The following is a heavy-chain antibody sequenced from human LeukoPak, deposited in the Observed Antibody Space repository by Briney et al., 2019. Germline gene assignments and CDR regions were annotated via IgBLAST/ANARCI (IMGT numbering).Heavy chain of an antibody. J-gene: IGHJ4*02. Sequence: GASVKVSCKVSGYTLTELSMHWVRQAPGKGLEWMGGFDPEDGETIYAQKFQGRVTMTEDTSTDTAYMELSSLRSEDTAVYYCASGGILTGFSMLVYWGQGTLVTVSS. CDR1: GYTLTELS. CDR2: FDPEDGET. D-gene: IGHD3-9*01. CDR3: ASGGILTGFSMLVY. V-gene: IGHV1-24*01.